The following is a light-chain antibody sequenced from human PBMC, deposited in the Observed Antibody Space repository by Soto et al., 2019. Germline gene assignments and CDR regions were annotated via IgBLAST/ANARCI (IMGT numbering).Light chain of an antibody. Sequence: QSALTQPASVSGSPGQSITISCTGTSSDVGGYNYVSWYQQHPGKAPKVMIYDVSNRPSGVSNRFSGSKSGNTASLTISGLQAEDEAYYHCSSYTSSSTLVFGGGTKVTVL. CDR1: SSDVGGYNY. CDR3: SSYTSSSTLV. J-gene: IGLJ2*01. CDR2: DVS. V-gene: IGLV2-14*03.